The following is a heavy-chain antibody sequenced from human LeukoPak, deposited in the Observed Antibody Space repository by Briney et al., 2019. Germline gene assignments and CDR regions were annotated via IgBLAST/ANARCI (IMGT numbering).Heavy chain of an antibody. Sequence: GRSLRLSCAASGFSFDDFAMHWVRQAPGKGLEWVSGITWNGGTIDYADSVKGRFTISRDNAKNSLYLQMNSLRAEDTALYYCATRYASGPIADYWGQGTLVTVSS. J-gene: IGHJ4*02. CDR2: ITWNGGTI. D-gene: IGHD3-10*01. V-gene: IGHV3-9*01. CDR1: GFSFDDFA. CDR3: ATRYASGPIADY.